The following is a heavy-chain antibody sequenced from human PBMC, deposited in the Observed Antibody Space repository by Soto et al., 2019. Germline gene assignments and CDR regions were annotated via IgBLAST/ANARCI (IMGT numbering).Heavy chain of an antibody. V-gene: IGHV4-31*03. CDR3: ARVKGVNWSGPLRSYYYYMDV. CDR2: IYYSGST. D-gene: IGHD3-3*01. Sequence: PSETLSLTCTVSGGSISSGGYYWSWIRQHPGKGLEWIGYIYYSGSTYYNPSLKSRVTISVDTSKNQFSLKLSSVTAADTAVYYCARVKGVNWSGPLRSYYYYMDVWGKGTTVTVPS. CDR1: GGSISSGGYY. J-gene: IGHJ6*03.